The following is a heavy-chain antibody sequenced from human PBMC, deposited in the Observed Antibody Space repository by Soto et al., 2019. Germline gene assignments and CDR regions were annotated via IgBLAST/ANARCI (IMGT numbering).Heavy chain of an antibody. CDR1: GGTFSSYA. CDR3: ARRPITMVRGSSTDNWFDP. CDR2: IIPIFGTA. D-gene: IGHD3-10*01. V-gene: IGHV1-69*01. Sequence: QVQLVQSGAEVKKPGSSVKVSYKASGGTFSSYAISWVRQAPGQGLEWMGGIIPIFGTANYAQKFQGRVTITADESTSTAYMELSSLRSEDTAVYYCARRPITMVRGSSTDNWFDPWGQGTLVTISS. J-gene: IGHJ5*02.